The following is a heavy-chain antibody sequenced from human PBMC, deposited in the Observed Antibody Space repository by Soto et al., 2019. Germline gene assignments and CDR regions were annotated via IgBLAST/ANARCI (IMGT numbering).Heavy chain of an antibody. J-gene: IGHJ6*02. Sequence: GASVKVSCKASGFTFTSSAVQWVRQARGQRLEWIGWIVVGSGKTNYAQKFQERVTITRDMSTSTAYMELSSLRSEDTAVYYCAADRVQVVVAATSYYYGMDVWGQGTTVTVSS. D-gene: IGHD2-15*01. V-gene: IGHV1-58*01. CDR1: GFTFTSSA. CDR2: IVVGSGKT. CDR3: AADRVQVVVAATSYYYGMDV.